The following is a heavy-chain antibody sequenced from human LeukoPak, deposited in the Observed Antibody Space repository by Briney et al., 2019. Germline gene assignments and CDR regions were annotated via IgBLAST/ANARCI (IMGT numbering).Heavy chain of an antibody. Sequence: PGGSLRLSCAASGFTSSSYAMSWVRQAPGKGLEWVSAISGSGGSTYYADSVKGRFTISRDNSKNTLYLQMNSLRAEDTAVYYCAKSGVGIAARPGGYWGQGTLVTVSS. CDR1: GFTSSSYA. CDR2: ISGSGGST. V-gene: IGHV3-23*01. J-gene: IGHJ4*02. CDR3: AKSGVGIAARPGGY. D-gene: IGHD6-6*01.